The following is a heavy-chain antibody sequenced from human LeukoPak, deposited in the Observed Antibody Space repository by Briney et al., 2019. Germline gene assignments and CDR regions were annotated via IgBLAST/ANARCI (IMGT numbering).Heavy chain of an antibody. CDR1: Y. CDR2: INPNSGGT. CDR3: IRWGEWFDP. D-gene: IGHD3-16*01. J-gene: IGHJ5*02. V-gene: IGHV1-2*02. Sequence: YMXWGRQAPGQGLERMGGINPNSGGTNYTQKFQGRVTMTTDTSISTAYMELSRLRSDDTAVYYCIRWGEWFDPWGQGTLVTVSS.